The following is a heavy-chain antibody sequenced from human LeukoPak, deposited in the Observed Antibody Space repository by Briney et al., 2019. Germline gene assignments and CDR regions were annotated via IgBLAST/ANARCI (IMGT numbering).Heavy chain of an antibody. V-gene: IGHV1-46*01. D-gene: IGHD5-12*01. CDR2: INPSISSR. CDR3: ARSGMWLSTND. J-gene: IGHJ4*02. Sequence: ASVKVSCKASGYTVTNYYMHWVRQAPGQGLEWMGMINPSISSRTYAQKFQGRVTVTSDTSTSTVYMEVSSLRSEDTAIYYCARSGMWLSTNDWSQGTLVTVSS. CDR1: GYTVTNYY.